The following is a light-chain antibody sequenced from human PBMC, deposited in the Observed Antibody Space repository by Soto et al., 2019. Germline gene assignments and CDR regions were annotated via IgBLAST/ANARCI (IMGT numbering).Light chain of an antibody. J-gene: IGKJ1*01. CDR1: QTISSW. CDR2: KAS. CDR3: QHYNSYSEA. Sequence: DIQMTQSPSTLSGSVGDRVTITCRASQTISSWLAWYQQKPGKAPNLLIYKASTLKSGVPSRFRGSGSGTEFTITISSLQPDDFATYYCQHYNSYSEAFGQGTKVDI. V-gene: IGKV1-5*03.